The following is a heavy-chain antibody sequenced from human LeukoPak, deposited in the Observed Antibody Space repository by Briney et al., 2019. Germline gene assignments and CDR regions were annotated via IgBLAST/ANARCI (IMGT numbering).Heavy chain of an antibody. J-gene: IGHJ4*02. V-gene: IGHV3-11*04. Sequence: PGGSLRLSCAASGFTFHDYYMTWIRQAPGKGLEWISYISSIGTDTYYADSVRGRFTVSRDNAKNSVYLQMNSLTAEDTAVYDCASGLDFWTGNLGRDKYFFDFWGQGNLVTVSS. D-gene: IGHD3/OR15-3a*01. CDR3: ASGLDFWTGNLGRDKYFFDF. CDR2: ISSIGTDT. CDR1: GFTFHDYY.